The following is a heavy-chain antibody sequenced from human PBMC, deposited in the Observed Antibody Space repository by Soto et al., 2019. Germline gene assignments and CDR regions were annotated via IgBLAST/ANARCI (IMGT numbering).Heavy chain of an antibody. Sequence: QVQLVESGGGVVQPGRSLRLSCAASGFTFSSYAMHWVRQAPGKGLEWVAVISYDGSNKYYADSVKGRFTISRDNSKNTLYLQMNSLSAEDTAEYYCAILHYSSGPWTPATTTGEYGMDVWGQGTTVTVSS. CDR3: AILHYSSGPWTPATTTGEYGMDV. V-gene: IGHV3-30-3*01. CDR2: ISYDGSNK. CDR1: GFTFSSYA. J-gene: IGHJ6*02. D-gene: IGHD6-19*01.